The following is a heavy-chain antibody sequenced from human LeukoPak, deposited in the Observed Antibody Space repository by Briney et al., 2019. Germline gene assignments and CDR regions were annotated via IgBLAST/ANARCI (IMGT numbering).Heavy chain of an antibody. CDR2: INPNSGGT. D-gene: IGHD3-10*01. CDR1: GYTFTGYY. V-gene: IGHV1-2*04. CDR3: ARGGFYGSGSYRGPSDAFDI. J-gene: IGHJ3*02. Sequence: ASVKVSCKASGYTFTGYYMHWVRQAPGQGLEWMGWINPNSGGTNYAQKFQGWVTMTRDTSISTAYMELSRLRSDDTAVYYCARGGFYGSGSYRGPSDAFDIWGQGTMVTVSS.